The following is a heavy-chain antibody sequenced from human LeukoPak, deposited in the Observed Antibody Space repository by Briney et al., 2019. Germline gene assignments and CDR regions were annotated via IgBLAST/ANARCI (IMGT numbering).Heavy chain of an antibody. CDR1: GFTFSSYA. CDR2: ISGSGGST. CDR3: AKDYGQWLVEEAFDI. V-gene: IGHV3-23*01. D-gene: IGHD6-19*01. J-gene: IGHJ3*02. Sequence: GGSLRLSCAASGFTFSSYAMSWVRQAPGKGLAWVSAISGSGGSTYYADSVKGRFTISRDNSKNTLYLQMNSLRAEDTAVYYCAKDYGQWLVEEAFDIWGQGTMVTVSS.